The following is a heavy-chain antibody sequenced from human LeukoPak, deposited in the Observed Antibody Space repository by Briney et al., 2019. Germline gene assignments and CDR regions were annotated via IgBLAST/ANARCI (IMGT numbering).Heavy chain of an antibody. Sequence: SVKVSCKASGGTFSSYAISWVRQAPGQGLEWMGRIIPIFGTTNYAQKFQGRVTITTDESTSTAYMDLSSLRSEDAAVYYCARAGGSGYYYYYMDVWGKGTTVTVSS. CDR2: IIPIFGTT. V-gene: IGHV1-69*05. J-gene: IGHJ6*03. CDR3: ARAGGSGYYYYYMDV. D-gene: IGHD3-10*01. CDR1: GGTFSSYA.